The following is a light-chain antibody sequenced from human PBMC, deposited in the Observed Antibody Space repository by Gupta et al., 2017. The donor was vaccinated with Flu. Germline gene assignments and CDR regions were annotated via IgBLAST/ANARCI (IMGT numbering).Light chain of an antibody. CDR1: SSNIGAGYD. CDR3: QSYDSSLSGSV. CDR2: GNR. V-gene: IGLV1-40*01. Sequence: QSVLTQPPSVSGAPEQSVTLYCTGSSSNIGAGYDVHWYQQLPGTAPKLLLYGNRNRPSGVPDRFSGSKSGTSASLAITGLQAEDEADYYCQSYDSSLSGSVFGGGTKLTVL. J-gene: IGLJ3*02.